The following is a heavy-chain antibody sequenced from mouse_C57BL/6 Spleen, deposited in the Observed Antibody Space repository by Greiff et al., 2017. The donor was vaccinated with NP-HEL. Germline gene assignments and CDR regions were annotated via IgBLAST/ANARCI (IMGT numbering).Heavy chain of an antibody. CDR1: GYSFTGYY. CDR3: ASSKRQLRLRNYYAMDY. V-gene: IGHV1-42*01. Sequence: EVQRVESGPELVKPGASVKISCKASGYSFTGYYMNWVKQSPEKSLEWIGEINPSTGGTTYNQKFKAKATLAVDKSSSTAYMQLKSLTSEDSAVYYCASSKRQLRLRNYYAMDYWGQGTSVTVSS. D-gene: IGHD3-2*02. CDR2: INPSTGGT. J-gene: IGHJ4*01.